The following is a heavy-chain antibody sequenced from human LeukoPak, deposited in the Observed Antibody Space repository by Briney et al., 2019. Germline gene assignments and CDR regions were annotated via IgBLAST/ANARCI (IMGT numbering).Heavy chain of an antibody. CDR3: AKDRGSSGSDWFDP. D-gene: IGHD6-19*01. Sequence: QTGGTLRLSCAASGFTFSSYGMHWVRQAPGKGLEWVAVIWYDGSKKYYADSVKGRFTISRDNSKNTLYLQMNSLRAEDTAVYYCAKDRGSSGSDWFDPWGQGTLVTVST. CDR2: IWYDGSKK. V-gene: IGHV3-33*06. CDR1: GFTFSSYG. J-gene: IGHJ5*02.